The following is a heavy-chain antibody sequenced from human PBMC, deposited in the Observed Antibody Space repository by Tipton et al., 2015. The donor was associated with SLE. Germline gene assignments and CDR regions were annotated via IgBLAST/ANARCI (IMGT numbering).Heavy chain of an antibody. CDR2: IRSKGYGGTT. CDR1: GFTFGDYA. J-gene: IGHJ4*02. Sequence: SLRLSCTASGFTFGDYAMSWVRQAPGKGLEWVGFIRSKGYGGTTEYAASAKDRFTISRDDSKNIAYLQMNSLKTEDTAVYYCTRGGGLQFSDYWGQGTLVTVSS. D-gene: IGHD5-24*01. V-gene: IGHV3-49*04. CDR3: TRGGGLQFSDY.